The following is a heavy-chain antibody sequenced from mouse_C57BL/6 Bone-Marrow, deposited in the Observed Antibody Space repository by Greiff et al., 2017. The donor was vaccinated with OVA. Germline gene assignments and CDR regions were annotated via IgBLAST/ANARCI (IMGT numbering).Heavy chain of an antibody. V-gene: IGHV2-9-1*01. CDR1: GFSLTSYA. CDR2: IWTGRGT. D-gene: IGHD1-1*02. J-gene: IGHJ3*01. Sequence: QVQLKESGPGLVAPSQSLSITCTVSGFSLTSYAISWVRQPPGKGLEWLGVIWTGRGTNYNSALKSRLSISKDNSKSQVFLKMNSLQTDDTARYYCARSHYGQGGFAYWGQGTLVTVSA. CDR3: ARSHYGQGGFAY.